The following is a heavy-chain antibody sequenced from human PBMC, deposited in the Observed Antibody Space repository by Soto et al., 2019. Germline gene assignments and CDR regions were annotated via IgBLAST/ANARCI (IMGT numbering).Heavy chain of an antibody. Sequence: SETLSLTCTISGRSISNYYWSWIRRPPGKGLEWIGYIYYSGTTNYNPSLKSRVTMSVDTSKSQFSLRLTSVTAADTALYYCARSGLWDCGGDCPLHWGQGTLVTV. CDR2: IYYSGTT. V-gene: IGHV4-59*08. CDR3: ARSGLWDCGGDCPLH. J-gene: IGHJ4*02. CDR1: GRSISNYY. D-gene: IGHD2-21*02.